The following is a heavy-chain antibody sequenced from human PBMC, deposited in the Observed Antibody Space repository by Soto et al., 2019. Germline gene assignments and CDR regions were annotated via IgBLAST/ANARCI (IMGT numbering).Heavy chain of an antibody. Sequence: EVQLLESGGGLVQPGGSLRLSCAASGFTFSSYAMSWVRQAPGKGLEWVSAISGSGGSTYYADSVKGRFTISRDNSKNTLYLQMNSLRAEDTAVYYCAKGRDIVATAGGWFDPWGQGTLVTVSS. CDR3: AKGRDIVATAGGWFDP. V-gene: IGHV3-23*01. D-gene: IGHD5-12*01. CDR2: ISGSGGST. J-gene: IGHJ5*02. CDR1: GFTFSSYA.